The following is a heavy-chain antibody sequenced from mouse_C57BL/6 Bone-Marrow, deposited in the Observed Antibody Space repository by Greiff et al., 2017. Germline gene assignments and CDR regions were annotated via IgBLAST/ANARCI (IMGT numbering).Heavy chain of an antibody. V-gene: IGHV1-85*01. CDR2: IYPRDGST. Sequence: VNLVESGPELVKPGASVKLSCKASGYTFTSYDINWVKQRPGQGLAWIGWIYPRDGSTKYNEKFKGKATLTVDTSSSTAYMELHSLTSEDSAVYFCARSLITTVVPHWYFDVWGTGTTVTVSS. CDR1: GYTFTSYD. J-gene: IGHJ1*03. D-gene: IGHD1-1*01. CDR3: ARSLITTVVPHWYFDV.